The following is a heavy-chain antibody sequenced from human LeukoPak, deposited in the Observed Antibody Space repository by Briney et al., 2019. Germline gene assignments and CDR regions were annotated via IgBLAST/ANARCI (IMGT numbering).Heavy chain of an antibody. D-gene: IGHD5-24*01. CDR2: IYYSGTS. CDR3: ASLFDNFPENRFGY. CDR1: GGFFSSTTYF. V-gene: IGHV4-39*01. Sequence: SETLSLTCTVSGGFFSSTTYFWAWIRQPPGKGLQWLGTIYYSGTSYFNPSLETRVTLSVDTSKNQFSLRLTSVTAADTAVYYCASLFDNFPENRFGYWGRGTLVTVSS. J-gene: IGHJ4*02.